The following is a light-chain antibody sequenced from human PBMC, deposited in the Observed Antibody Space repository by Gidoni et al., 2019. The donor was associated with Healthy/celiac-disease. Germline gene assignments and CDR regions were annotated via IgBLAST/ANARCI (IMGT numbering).Light chain of an antibody. CDR1: QGISSY. CDR3: QQLNSYPLT. J-gene: IGKJ4*01. V-gene: IGKV1-9*01. CDR2: AAS. Sequence: IQLTQSPSFLSASVGDRVTITCRASQGISSYVAWYQQKPGKAPKLLIYAASTLQSGVPSRFSGSGSGTEFTLTISSLQPEDCATYYCQQLNSYPLTFGGGTKVEIK.